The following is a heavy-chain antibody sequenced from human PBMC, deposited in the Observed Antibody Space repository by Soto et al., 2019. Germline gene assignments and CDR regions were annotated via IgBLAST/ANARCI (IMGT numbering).Heavy chain of an antibody. V-gene: IGHV4-34*01. D-gene: IGHD2-15*01. CDR3: ARSGGVVAGYYYYYYGMDV. Sequence: SETLSLTGAVYGGSFSGYYWSWIRQPPGKGLEWSGEINHSGGTNYNPSLKSRVTISVDTSKNQFSRKLSSVTAADTAVYYCARSGGVVAGYYYYYYGMDVSGQGTTVTVSS. CDR2: INHSGGT. CDR1: GGSFSGYY. J-gene: IGHJ6*02.